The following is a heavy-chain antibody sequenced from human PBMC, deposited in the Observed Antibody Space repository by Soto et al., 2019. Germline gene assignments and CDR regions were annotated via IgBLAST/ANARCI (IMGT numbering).Heavy chain of an antibody. D-gene: IGHD5-12*01. CDR2: INAGNGNT. CDR3: ARAQNLEMATP. J-gene: IGHJ4*02. V-gene: IGHV1-3*01. CDR1: GYTFTSYA. Sequence: QVKLVQSGAEVKKPGASVKVSCKASGYTFTSYAMLWVRQAPGQRLEWMGWINAGNGNTKYSQKFQGRVTITRDTSASTAYMELSSLISEDTAVYYCARAQNLEMATPWGQGTLVTVSS.